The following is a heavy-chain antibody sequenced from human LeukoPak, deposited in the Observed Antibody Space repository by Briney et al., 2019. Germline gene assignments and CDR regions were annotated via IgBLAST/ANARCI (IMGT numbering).Heavy chain of an antibody. J-gene: IGHJ4*02. CDR1: GFTFSSYS. CDR3: AKDPIRDTAMANYFDY. Sequence: GRSLRPSCAVSGFTFSSYSMNWVRQAPGKGLEWVSSISSSSSYIYYADSVKGRFTISRDNAKNSLYLQMNSLRAEDTAVYYCAKDPIRDTAMANYFDYWGQGTLVTVSS. D-gene: IGHD5-18*01. CDR2: ISSSSSYI. V-gene: IGHV3-21*01.